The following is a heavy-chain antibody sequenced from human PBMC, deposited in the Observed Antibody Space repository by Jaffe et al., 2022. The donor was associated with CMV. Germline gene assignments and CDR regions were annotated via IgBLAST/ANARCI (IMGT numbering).Heavy chain of an antibody. CDR3: ARDMWAEYSSSYGV. D-gene: IGHD6-6*01. J-gene: IGHJ6*04. CDR1: GFTVSSNY. CDR2: IYSGGST. V-gene: IGHV3-66*01. Sequence: EVQLVESGGGLVQPGGSLRLSCAASGFTVSSNYMSWVRQAPGKGLEWVSVIYSGGSTYYADSVKGRFTISRDNSKNTLYLQMNSLRAEDTAVYYCARDMWAEYSSSYGVWGKGTTVTVSS.